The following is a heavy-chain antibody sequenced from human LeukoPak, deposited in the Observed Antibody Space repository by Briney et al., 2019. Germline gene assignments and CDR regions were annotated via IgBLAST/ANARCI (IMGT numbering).Heavy chain of an antibody. CDR2: ISSSGSAI. CDR3: ASKGGFDD. J-gene: IGHJ4*02. D-gene: IGHD2-15*01. Sequence: PGGSLRLSCAACGFSFSSYEMNWVRQAPGKGLEWVSYISSSGSAIFYADSVKGRFTISRDNAKNSLFLQMNSLRAEDTAFYYCASKGGFDDWGQGTLVTVSS. CDR1: GFSFSSYE. V-gene: IGHV3-48*03.